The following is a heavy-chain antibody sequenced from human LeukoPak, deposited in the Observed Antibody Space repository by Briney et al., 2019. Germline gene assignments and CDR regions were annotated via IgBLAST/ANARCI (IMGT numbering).Heavy chain of an antibody. V-gene: IGHV3-23*01. CDR3: AIMHGYYDGTGYCVQ. D-gene: IGHD3-22*01. Sequence: GGSLRLSCAASGFTFASYGMSWVRQAPGKGLEWVSSITTNGGRTSYADSVEGRFTISRDNPRNTLYMQMNSLRDEDTAVYYCAIMHGYYDGTGYCVQWGQGTLVTVSS. J-gene: IGHJ1*01. CDR1: GFTFASYG. CDR2: ITTNGGRT.